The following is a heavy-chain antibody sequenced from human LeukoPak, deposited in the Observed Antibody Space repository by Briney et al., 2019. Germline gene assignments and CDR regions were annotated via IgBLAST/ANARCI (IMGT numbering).Heavy chain of an antibody. D-gene: IGHD3-16*02. Sequence: ASVKVSCKASGYTFTSYDINWVRQAPGQGLEWMGWISVYNGNTNYTQKVQGRVTMTTDTSTSTAYMELRSLRSDDTAVYYCARGKLRDDYFWGNYRPPPLQHWDQGTLVTVSS. CDR3: ARGKLRDDYFWGNYRPPPLQH. CDR2: ISVYNGNT. CDR1: GYTFTSYD. J-gene: IGHJ1*01. V-gene: IGHV1-18*01.